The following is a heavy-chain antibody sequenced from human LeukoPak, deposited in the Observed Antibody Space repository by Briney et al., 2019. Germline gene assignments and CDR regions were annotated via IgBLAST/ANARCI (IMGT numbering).Heavy chain of an antibody. J-gene: IGHJ6*03. CDR2: INARGRT. Sequence: PSETLSLTCTVSGGSINTNTYYWGWLPPPPGQGLEWTVSINARGRTYYNPSLTRRATISADTSKNHFFLQLTSVTAADIAVYYCAREASGPSYYYYYMDVWGKGTTVTVSS. CDR3: AREASGPSYYYYYMDV. CDR1: GGSINTNTYY. D-gene: IGHD1-26*01. V-gene: IGHV4-39*02.